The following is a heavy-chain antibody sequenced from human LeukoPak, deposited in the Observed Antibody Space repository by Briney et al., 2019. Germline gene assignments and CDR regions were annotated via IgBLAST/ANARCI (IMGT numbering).Heavy chain of an antibody. CDR2: INPNSGGT. Sequence: ASVTVSCKASGYTFTSYGISWVRQAPGQGREWMGWINPNSGGTNYAQKFQGRVTMTRDTSISTAYMELSRLRSDDTAVYYCAREGNYDSSGYYQSPDYWGQGTLVTVSS. CDR3: AREGNYDSSGYYQSPDY. D-gene: IGHD3-22*01. CDR1: GYTFTSYG. J-gene: IGHJ4*02. V-gene: IGHV1-2*02.